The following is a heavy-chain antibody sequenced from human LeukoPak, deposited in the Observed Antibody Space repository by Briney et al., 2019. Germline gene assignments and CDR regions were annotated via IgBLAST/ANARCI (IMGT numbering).Heavy chain of an antibody. CDR2: IYNSGTT. CDR3: ARTAGWSFGFDY. V-gene: IGHV4-31*03. CDR1: GGSISSGGYY. J-gene: IGHJ4*02. Sequence: SQTLSLTCTVSGGSISSGGYYWTWIRQYPGKGLEWIGYIYNSGTTYYNPSLQSRVTISGDTTKNQFSLKLSSVTAADTAVYYCARTAGWSFGFDYWGQGTLVTVSS. D-gene: IGHD1-26*01.